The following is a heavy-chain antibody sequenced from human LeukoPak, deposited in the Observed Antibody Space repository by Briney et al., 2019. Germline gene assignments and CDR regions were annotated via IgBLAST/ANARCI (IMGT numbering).Heavy chain of an antibody. V-gene: IGHV4-4*07. CDR1: GGSISSYH. Sequence: SETLSLTCTVSGGSISSYHWSWIRQSAGKGLEWIGRIYPSGSTNYNPSLESRVTMSIDTARNQFSLKLNSVTAADTAVYYCASDYGLGSYRFDYWGQGTLVTVSS. D-gene: IGHD3-10*01. CDR2: IYPSGST. CDR3: ASDYGLGSYRFDY. J-gene: IGHJ4*02.